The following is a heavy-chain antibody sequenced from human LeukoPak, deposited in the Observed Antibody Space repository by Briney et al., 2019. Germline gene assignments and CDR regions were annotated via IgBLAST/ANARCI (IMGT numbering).Heavy chain of an antibody. V-gene: IGHV3-21*01. Sequence: GGSLRLSCAASGFTFSSYSMNWVRQAPGKGLEWVSSISSISSYIYYADSVKGRFTISRDNAKNSLYLQMNSLRAEDTAVYYCARGTPITMIVVADRDYWGQGTLVTVSS. J-gene: IGHJ4*02. CDR2: ISSISSYI. D-gene: IGHD3-22*01. CDR1: GFTFSSYS. CDR3: ARGTPITMIVVADRDY.